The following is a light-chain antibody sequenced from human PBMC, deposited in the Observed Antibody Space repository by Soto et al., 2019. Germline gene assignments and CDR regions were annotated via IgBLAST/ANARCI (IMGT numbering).Light chain of an antibody. V-gene: IGKV1-39*01. CDR3: QQSYSTPPYT. CDR1: QSISSY. J-gene: IGKJ2*01. CDR2: AAS. Sequence: DIQMTQSPSSLSASVGDRVTITCRASQSISSYLNWYQQKPGKAPKLLIYAASSLQSGVPSRFSGSGSGTDFTLTISSLQREDFETYYCQQSYSTPPYTFGQGTTLEIK.